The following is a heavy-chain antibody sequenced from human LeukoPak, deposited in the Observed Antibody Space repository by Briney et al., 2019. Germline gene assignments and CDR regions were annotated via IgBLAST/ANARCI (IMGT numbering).Heavy chain of an antibody. V-gene: IGHV4-34*01. D-gene: IGHD3-3*01. CDR3: ASTIFGVVRIFDY. CDR2: INHSGST. Sequence: SETLSLTCAVYGGSFSGYYWSWIRQPPGKGLEWIEEINHSGSTNYNPSLKSRVTISVDTSKNQFSLKLSSVTAADTAVYYCASTIFGVVRIFDYWGQGTLVTVSS. CDR1: GGSFSGYY. J-gene: IGHJ4*02.